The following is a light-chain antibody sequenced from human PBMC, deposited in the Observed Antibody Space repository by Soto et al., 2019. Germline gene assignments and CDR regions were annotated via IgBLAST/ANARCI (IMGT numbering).Light chain of an antibody. V-gene: IGKV3-20*01. J-gene: IGKJ5*01. Sequence: IVTTQSPDTLSVSPGERSTLSCRASQTVGTNLAWYQQKPGQAPRLLIYGASSRATGIPDRFSGSGSGTDFTLTISRLERDDFAVYYCQQYGSSITFGQGTRLEIK. CDR1: QTVGTN. CDR3: QQYGSSIT. CDR2: GAS.